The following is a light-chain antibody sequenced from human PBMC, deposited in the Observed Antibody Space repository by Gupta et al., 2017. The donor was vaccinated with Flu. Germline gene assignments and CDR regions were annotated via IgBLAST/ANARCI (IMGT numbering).Light chain of an antibody. Sequence: SSELTHVPAVSVALGQTVRITCQGDSLRSYYASWYQQKPGQAPVLVIYGKNNRPSGIPDRFSGSSSGNTASLTITGAQAEDEADYYCNSRDRSGNHWVFGGGTRLTVL. J-gene: IGLJ3*02. V-gene: IGLV3-19*01. CDR2: GKN. CDR1: SLRSYY. CDR3: NSRDRSGNHWV.